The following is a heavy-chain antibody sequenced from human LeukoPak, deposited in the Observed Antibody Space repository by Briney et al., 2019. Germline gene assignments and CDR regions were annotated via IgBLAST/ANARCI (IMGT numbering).Heavy chain of an antibody. CDR3: ARVGNSGGYYYPLDY. D-gene: IGHD3-22*01. V-gene: IGHV3-7*02. CDR2: IKEDGSDE. CDR1: GFSFRSFW. Sequence: GGSLRLSCAASGFSFRSFWMSWVRQAPGKGLEWVASIKEDGSDEYYVESVKGRFTISRENARNSLYLQMNSLRAEDTAVYYCARVGNSGGYYYPLDYWGQGTLVTVSS. J-gene: IGHJ4*02.